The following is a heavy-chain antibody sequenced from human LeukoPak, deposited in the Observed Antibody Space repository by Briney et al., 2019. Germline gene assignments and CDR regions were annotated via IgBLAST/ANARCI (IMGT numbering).Heavy chain of an antibody. D-gene: IGHD3-10*01. V-gene: IGHV4-30-2*01. CDR1: GGSISSGGYS. CDR2: IYHSGST. J-gene: IGHJ5*02. Sequence: SETLSLTCAVSGGSISSGGYSWSWIRQPPGKGLEWIGYIYHSGSTYYNPSLKSRVTISVDRSKNQFSLKLSSVTAADTAVYYCARGGLYYYGSGGYTPFDPWGQGTLVTVSP. CDR3: ARGGLYYYGSGGYTPFDP.